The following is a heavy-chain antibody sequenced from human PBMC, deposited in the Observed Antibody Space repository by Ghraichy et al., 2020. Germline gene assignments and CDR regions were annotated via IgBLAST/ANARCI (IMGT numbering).Heavy chain of an antibody. CDR3: ARDFRGYGGFDY. Sequence: SETLSLTCTVSGGSISSGGYYWSWIRQHPGKGLEWIGYIYYSGSTYYNPSLKSRVTISVDTSKNQFSLKLSSVTAADTAVYYCARDFRGYGGFDYWGQGTLVTVSS. CDR2: IYYSGST. J-gene: IGHJ4*02. V-gene: IGHV4-31*03. D-gene: IGHD5-12*01. CDR1: GGSISSGGYY.